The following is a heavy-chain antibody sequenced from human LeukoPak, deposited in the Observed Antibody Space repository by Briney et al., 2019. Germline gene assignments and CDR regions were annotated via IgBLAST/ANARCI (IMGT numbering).Heavy chain of an antibody. CDR3: ARDVGVITPNDAFDI. Sequence: ASVKVSCKASGYTFTGYYMHWVRQAPGQGLEWMGRINPNSGGTNYAQKFQGRVTMTRDTSTSTAYMELSRLRSDDTAVYYCARDVGVITPNDAFDIWGQGTMVTVSS. CDR2: INPNSGGT. V-gene: IGHV1-2*06. CDR1: GYTFTGYY. J-gene: IGHJ3*02. D-gene: IGHD3-22*01.